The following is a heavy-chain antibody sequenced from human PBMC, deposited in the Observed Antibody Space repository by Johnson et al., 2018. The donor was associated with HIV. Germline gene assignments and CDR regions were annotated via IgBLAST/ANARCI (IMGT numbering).Heavy chain of an antibody. J-gene: IGHJ3*02. D-gene: IGHD3-3*01. CDR1: GFTFSSYA. Sequence: QVQLVESGGGVVQPGRSLRLSCAASGFTFSSYAMHWVRQAPGKGLEWVAVIWYDGSNKYYADSVKGRFTISRDNSKNTLYLQMNSLRAEDTAVYYCARDRFPYYVFWSGYYRGAFDIWGQGTMVTVSS. CDR2: IWYDGSNK. V-gene: IGHV3-30*04. CDR3: ARDRFPYYVFWSGYYRGAFDI.